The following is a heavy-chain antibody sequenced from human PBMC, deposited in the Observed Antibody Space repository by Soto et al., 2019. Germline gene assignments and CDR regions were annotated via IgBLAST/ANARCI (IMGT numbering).Heavy chain of an antibody. J-gene: IGHJ6*02. CDR1: GGSMNDYY. CDR3: ASGRLVSRYYGLDV. CDR2: IFTSGNT. D-gene: IGHD6-6*01. Sequence: SETLSLTCTVSGGSMNDYYWSWIRQPAGKGLEWIGRIFTSGNTNYNPSLRSRLTMSVDTSTNQVSLRLTSVTAADTAVYYCASGRLVSRYYGLDVWGQGATVTVSS. V-gene: IGHV4-4*07.